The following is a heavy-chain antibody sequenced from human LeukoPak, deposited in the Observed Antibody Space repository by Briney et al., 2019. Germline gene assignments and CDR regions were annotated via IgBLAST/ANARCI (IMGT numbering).Heavy chain of an antibody. CDR3: ATAQHCSGGACHAWTDAFHV. V-gene: IGHV1-2*02. Sequence: ASVNVSCTASGHIFTVDSVHWVRQAPGQGLEWMGWIHLNGGGTYRAQTFQDRVTLTKGTSLSTAYMELNSLTSDDTAVYFCATAQHCSGGACHAWTDAFHVWGQGTRVTVSS. CDR2: IHLNGGGT. CDR1: GHIFTVDS. D-gene: IGHD2-15*01. J-gene: IGHJ3*01.